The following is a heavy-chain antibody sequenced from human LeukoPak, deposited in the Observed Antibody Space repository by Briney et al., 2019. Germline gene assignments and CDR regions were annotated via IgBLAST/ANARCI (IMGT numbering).Heavy chain of an antibody. CDR1: GFTFSSHW. CDR2: INGDGSET. D-gene: IGHD4-17*01. V-gene: IGHV3-74*01. CDR3: ASGSGDYGDPFDY. J-gene: IGHJ4*02. Sequence: GGSLRLSCAASGFTFSSHWMHWVRQAPGKGLVWVARINGDGSETNYAGSVRGRFTISRDSAKSTLYLQMNSLRAEDTAVYYCASGSGDYGDPFDYWGQGTLVTVSS.